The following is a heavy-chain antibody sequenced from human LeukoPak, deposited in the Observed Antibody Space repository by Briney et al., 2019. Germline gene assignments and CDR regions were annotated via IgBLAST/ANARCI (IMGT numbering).Heavy chain of an antibody. J-gene: IGHJ4*02. D-gene: IGHD6-19*01. V-gene: IGHV3-48*01. CDR2: ISPRSRTI. CDR3: VAVARNFQFGY. CDR1: AFTFSINA. Sequence: GGSLRLSCAVPAFTFSINAMNWVRQAPGKGLEWISYISPRSRTIYYADSVEGRFTVSRDNAKNSLYLQMNSLRVEDTAVYYCVAVARNFQFGYWGQGTLVTVPS.